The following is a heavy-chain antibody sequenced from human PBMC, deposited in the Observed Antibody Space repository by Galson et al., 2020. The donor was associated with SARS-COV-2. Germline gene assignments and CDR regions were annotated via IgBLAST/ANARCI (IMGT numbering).Heavy chain of an antibody. Sequence: GGSLRLSCAASGFTFSSYAMSWVRQAPGKGLEWVSAISGSGGSTYYADSVKGRFTISRDNSKNTLYLQMNSLRAEDTAVYYCAKKPSITIFGVVPWYFDYWGQGTLVTVSS. CDR3: AKKPSITIFGVVPWYFDY. D-gene: IGHD3-3*01. CDR1: GFTFSSYA. J-gene: IGHJ4*02. V-gene: IGHV3-23*01. CDR2: ISGSGGST.